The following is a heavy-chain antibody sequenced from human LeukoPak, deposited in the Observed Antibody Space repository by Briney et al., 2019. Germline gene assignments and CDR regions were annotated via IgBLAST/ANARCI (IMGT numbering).Heavy chain of an antibody. D-gene: IGHD3-3*01. J-gene: IGHJ4*02. CDR3: AEGVTFFDY. Sequence: GGSLRLSCAASGFTFSSYGMNWFRQTPGKGLEWLASISSSSAAINYAASVRGRFTISRDNAKNSLYLQMNSLRDDDTAVYYCAEGVTFFDYWGQGILVTVYS. CDR1: GFTFSSYG. CDR2: ISSSSAAI. V-gene: IGHV3-48*02.